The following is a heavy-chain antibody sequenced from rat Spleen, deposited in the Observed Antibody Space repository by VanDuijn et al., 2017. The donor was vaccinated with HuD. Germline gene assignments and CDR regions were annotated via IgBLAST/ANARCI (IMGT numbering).Heavy chain of an antibody. D-gene: IGHD1-12*02. V-gene: IGHV3-1*01. CDR3: ARSTRGYDGSYFPFVY. J-gene: IGHJ3*01. Sequence: EVQLQESGPGLVKPSQSLSLTCSVTGYSITSDYWGWIRKFPGNKMEWMAYISFSGSRGYNPSLKSRVSITRDTSKNQFFLHLNSVTTEDTATYYCARSTRGYDGSYFPFVYWGQGTLVTVSS. CDR1: GYSITSDY. CDR2: ISFSGSR.